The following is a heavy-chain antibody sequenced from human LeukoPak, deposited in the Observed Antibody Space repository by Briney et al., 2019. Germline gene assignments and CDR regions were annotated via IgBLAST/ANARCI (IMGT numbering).Heavy chain of an antibody. CDR1: GYTFTSYG. V-gene: IGHV1-18*04. CDR3: ARALPFTAAGTPFDY. J-gene: IGHJ4*02. CDR2: ISGYNGNT. D-gene: IGHD6-13*01. Sequence: ASVKVPCKASGYTFTSYGICWVRQAPGQGLEWMGWISGYNGNTNYAQKLQGRVTMTADTSTSTVYMELRSLRSDDTAVYYCARALPFTAAGTPFDYWGQGTLVTVSS.